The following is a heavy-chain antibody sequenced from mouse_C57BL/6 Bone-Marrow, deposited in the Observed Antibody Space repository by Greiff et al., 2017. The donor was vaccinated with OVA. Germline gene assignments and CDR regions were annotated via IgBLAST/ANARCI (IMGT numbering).Heavy chain of an antibody. V-gene: IGHV1-64*01. Sequence: QVQLQQPGAELVKPGASVKLSCKASGYTFTSYWMHWVKQRPGQGLEWIGMIHPNSGSTNYNEKFKSKATLTVDKPSSTAYMQLSSLTSEDSAVYYCASSGLPYAWFAYWGQGTLVTVSA. CDR2: IHPNSGST. CDR1: GYTFTSYW. D-gene: IGHD1-3*01. CDR3: ASSGLPYAWFAY. J-gene: IGHJ3*01.